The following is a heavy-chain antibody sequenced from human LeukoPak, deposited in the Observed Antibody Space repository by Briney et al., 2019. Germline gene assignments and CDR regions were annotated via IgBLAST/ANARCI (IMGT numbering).Heavy chain of an antibody. CDR3: AHDSSGYDAFDI. CDR2: INPNSGGT. Sequence: GASVKVSCKASGYTFTGYYMHWVRQAPGQGLEGMGWINPNSGGTNYTQKFQGRVTMTRDTSISTAYMELSRLRSDNTAVYYCAHDSSGYDAFDIWGQGTMVTVSS. D-gene: IGHD3-22*01. V-gene: IGHV1-2*02. CDR1: GYTFTGYY. J-gene: IGHJ3*02.